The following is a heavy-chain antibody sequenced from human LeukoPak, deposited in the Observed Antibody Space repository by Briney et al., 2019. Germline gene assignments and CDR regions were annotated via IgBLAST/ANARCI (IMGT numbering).Heavy chain of an antibody. Sequence: SGPTLVNPTQTLPLTCTFSGFSLSTRGVGVGWIRQPPGKALEWLALIYWNDDKRYSPSLKSRLTITKDTSTNQVVLTMTNTDPVDTATYYCAHSKLRYWYFDLWGRGTLVTLSS. CDR3: AHSKLRYWYFDL. CDR1: GFSLSTRGVG. J-gene: IGHJ2*01. D-gene: IGHD4-23*01. CDR2: IYWNDDK. V-gene: IGHV2-5*01.